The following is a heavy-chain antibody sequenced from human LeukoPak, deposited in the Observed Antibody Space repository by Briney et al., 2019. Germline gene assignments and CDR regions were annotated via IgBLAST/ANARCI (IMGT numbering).Heavy chain of an antibody. D-gene: IGHD1-1*01. V-gene: IGHV3-30*18. CDR1: GFTFSSYG. CDR2: ISCDGSNR. Sequence: GGSLRLSCAASGFTFSSYGMHWVRQAPGKGLEWVAFISCDGSNRYYPDSVKGRFTISRDNSKNTPYLQMNSLRAEDTAVYYCAKDLSNWNDVTTPDYWGQGTLVTVSS. J-gene: IGHJ4*02. CDR3: AKDLSNWNDVTTPDY.